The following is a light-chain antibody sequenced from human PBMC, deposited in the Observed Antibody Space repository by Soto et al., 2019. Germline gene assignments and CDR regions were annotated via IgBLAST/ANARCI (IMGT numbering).Light chain of an antibody. J-gene: IGLJ3*02. CDR1: SGHSSSI. CDR2: LEGSGSY. V-gene: IGLV4-60*02. CDR3: ETWDSNTHTV. Sequence: QSVLTQSSSASASLGCSVKLTCTLSSGHSSSIIAWHQQQPGKAPRHLMKLEGSGSYNKGSGVPVRFSSSSSGADRYLTISNLQFEDEDDYYCETWDSNTHTVFGGGTKLTVL.